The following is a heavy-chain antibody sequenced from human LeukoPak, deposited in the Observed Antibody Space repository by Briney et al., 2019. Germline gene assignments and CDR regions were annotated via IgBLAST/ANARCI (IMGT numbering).Heavy chain of an antibody. V-gene: IGHV4-39*01. D-gene: IGHD3-9*01. CDR3: AVGRRSYYVLRYFDWPYYFDY. Sequence: PSETLSLTCTVSGGSISSSSYYWGWIRQPPGKGLEWIGSIYYSGSTYYNPSLKSRVTISVDTSKNQFSLKLSSVTAADTAVYYCAVGRRSYYVLRYFDWPYYFDYWGQGTLVTVSS. CDR2: IYYSGST. J-gene: IGHJ4*02. CDR1: GGSISSSSYY.